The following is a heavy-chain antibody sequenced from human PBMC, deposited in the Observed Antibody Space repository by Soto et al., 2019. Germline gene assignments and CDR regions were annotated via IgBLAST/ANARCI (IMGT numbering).Heavy chain of an antibody. CDR3: ARGGHGSSGWYPDY. J-gene: IGHJ4*02. Sequence: ASVKVSCKASGGTFSSYAISWGRQAPGQGLEWMGGIIPIFGTANYAQKFQGRVTITADESTSTAYMELSSLRSEDTAVYYCARGGHGSSGWYPDYWGQGTLVTVSS. D-gene: IGHD6-19*01. CDR2: IIPIFGTA. V-gene: IGHV1-69*13. CDR1: GGTFSSYA.